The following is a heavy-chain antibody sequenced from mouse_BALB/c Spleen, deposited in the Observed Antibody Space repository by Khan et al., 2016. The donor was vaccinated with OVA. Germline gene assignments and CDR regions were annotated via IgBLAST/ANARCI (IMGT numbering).Heavy chain of an antibody. CDR3: ARGGKFAY. V-gene: IGHV1S137*01. D-gene: IGHD1-1*02. J-gene: IGHJ3*01. CDR1: GYTFTDYA. Sequence: QVQLQQSGAELVRPGVSVKISCKGSGYTFTDYAMHWVKQSHAKSLEWIGVISTYYGDADYSQTFKGRATMTVARSPRTAYMELARLTSEDSAIYYCARGGKFAYWGQGTLVTVSA. CDR2: ISTYYGDA.